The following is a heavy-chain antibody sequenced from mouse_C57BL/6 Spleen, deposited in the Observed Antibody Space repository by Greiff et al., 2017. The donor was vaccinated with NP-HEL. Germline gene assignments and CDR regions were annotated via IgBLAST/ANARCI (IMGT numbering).Heavy chain of an antibody. D-gene: IGHD3-2*02. CDR2: ISYDGSN. V-gene: IGHV3-6*01. CDR1: GYSITSGYY. J-gene: IGHJ3*01. Sequence: DVKLQESGPGLVKPSQSLSLTCSVTGYSITSGYYWNWIRQFPGNKLEWMGYISYDGSNNYNPSLKNRISITRDTSKNQFFLKLNSVTTEDTATYYCASTAQVVAWFAYWGQGTLVTVSA. CDR3: ASTAQVVAWFAY.